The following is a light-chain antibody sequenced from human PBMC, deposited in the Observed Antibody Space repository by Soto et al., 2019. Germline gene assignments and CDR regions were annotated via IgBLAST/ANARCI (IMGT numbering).Light chain of an antibody. Sequence: EIGLTQSPGTLSLSPRERDTLSCRASQSVSKAYLAWYQHKVGQSPRLLIYGVSNRAPGIPDRFSGSGSGTDFTLTISRLEPEDFAVYYCQQYAASPRTFGQGTQVEVK. CDR2: GVS. CDR1: QSVSKAY. J-gene: IGKJ1*01. CDR3: QQYAASPRT. V-gene: IGKV3-20*01.